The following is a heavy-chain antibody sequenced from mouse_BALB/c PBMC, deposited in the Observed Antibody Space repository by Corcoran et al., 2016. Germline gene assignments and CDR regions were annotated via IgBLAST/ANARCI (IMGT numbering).Heavy chain of an antibody. V-gene: IGHV1S34*01. CDR3: SIYYGNYFDV. D-gene: IGHD2-1*01. CDR2: ISCYNGAT. Sequence: LVKTGASVKISCKASGYSFTGYYMHWVKQSHGKSLEWSGYISCYNGATSYNQKFKGKATFTVDTSSSTAYMQFNSLTSEDSAVYYCSIYYGNYFDVWGAGTTVTVSS. J-gene: IGHJ1*01. CDR1: GYSFTGYY.